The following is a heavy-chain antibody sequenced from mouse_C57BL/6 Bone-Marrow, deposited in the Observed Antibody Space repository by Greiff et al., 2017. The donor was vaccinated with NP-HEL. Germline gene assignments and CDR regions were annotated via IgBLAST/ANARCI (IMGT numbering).Heavy chain of an antibody. D-gene: IGHD2-1*01. CDR1: GYAFSSSW. Sequence: VQLQESGPELVKPGASVKISCKASGYAFSSSWMNWVKQRPGKGLEWIGRIYPGDGATNYNGKFKGKATLTADKSNSTAYMQLSSLTSEDSAVYFCARHYYGNYVDGCRGNAITVT. J-gene: IGHJ1*03. V-gene: IGHV1-82*01. CDR2: IYPGDGAT. CDR3: ARHYYGNYVDGC.